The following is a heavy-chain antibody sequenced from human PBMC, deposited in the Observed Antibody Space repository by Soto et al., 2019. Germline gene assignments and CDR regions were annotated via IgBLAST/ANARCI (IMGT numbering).Heavy chain of an antibody. D-gene: IGHD3-22*01. CDR1: GGTFSSYA. V-gene: IGHV1-69*01. Sequence: QVQLVQSGAEVKKPGSSVKVSCKASGGTFSSYAISWVRQAPGQGLEWMGGIIPIFGTANYAQKFQGRVTITADESTSTAYMELSSLRSEDTAVYYCARVSRGDYYDSSGYPLGGFDYWGQGTLVTVSS. J-gene: IGHJ4*02. CDR3: ARVSRGDYYDSSGYPLGGFDY. CDR2: IIPIFGTA.